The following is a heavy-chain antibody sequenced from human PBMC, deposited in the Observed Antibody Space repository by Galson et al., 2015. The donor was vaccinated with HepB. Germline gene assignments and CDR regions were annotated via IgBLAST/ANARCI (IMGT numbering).Heavy chain of an antibody. V-gene: IGHV3-23*01. CDR2: ISGSGGST. CDR1: GFTFSSYA. CDR3: AKVEYSYGFVFLY. D-gene: IGHD5-18*01. J-gene: IGHJ4*02. Sequence: SLKLSCAASGFTFSSYAMSWVRQAPGKGLEWVSAISGSGGSTYYADSVKGRFTISRDNSKNTLYLQMNSLRAEDTAVYYCAKVEYSYGFVFLYWGQGTLVTVSS.